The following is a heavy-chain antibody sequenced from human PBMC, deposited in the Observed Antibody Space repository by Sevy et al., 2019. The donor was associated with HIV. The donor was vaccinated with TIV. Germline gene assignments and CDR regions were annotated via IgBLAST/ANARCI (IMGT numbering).Heavy chain of an antibody. Sequence: GGSLRLSCAASEITLSNYAMNWVRQAPGRGLEWVSAISGSGGSTYYADSVKGRFTISRDNSKKTLSLQMHSLRVADTAVYYCAKDRAVLVGDAFDLWGQGTMVTVSS. V-gene: IGHV3-23*01. CDR3: AKDRAVLVGDAFDL. CDR2: ISGSGGST. CDR1: EITLSNYA. D-gene: IGHD2-15*01. J-gene: IGHJ3*01.